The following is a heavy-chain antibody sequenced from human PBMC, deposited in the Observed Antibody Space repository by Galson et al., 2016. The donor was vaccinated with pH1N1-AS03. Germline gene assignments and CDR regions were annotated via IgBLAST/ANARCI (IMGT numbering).Heavy chain of an antibody. CDR3: ARAMVPTTYYSMDV. J-gene: IGHJ6*02. CDR2: VIPIFGTT. D-gene: IGHD4/OR15-4a*01. Sequence: SVKVSCKASGGTFSSYAFSWVRQAPGQGLEWMGGVIPIFGTTNYAQKFQGRVTITADKSTSTAYMELRSLRSDDTAVYYCARAMVPTTYYSMDVWGQGTTVTVSS. CDR1: GGTFSSYA. V-gene: IGHV1-69*06.